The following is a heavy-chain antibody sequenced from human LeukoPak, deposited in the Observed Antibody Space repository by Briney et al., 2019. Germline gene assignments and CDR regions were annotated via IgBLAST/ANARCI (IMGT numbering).Heavy chain of an antibody. J-gene: IGHJ5*02. Sequence: ASVKVSCKASGYTFTSYYMHWVRQAPGQGLEWMGIINPSGGSTSYAQKFQGRVTMTRDTSTSTVYMGLSSLRSEDTAVYYCARDGNYYDSSGYYPYNWFDPWGQGTLVTVSS. CDR1: GYTFTSYY. V-gene: IGHV1-46*01. CDR3: ARDGNYYDSSGYYPYNWFDP. D-gene: IGHD3-22*01. CDR2: INPSGGST.